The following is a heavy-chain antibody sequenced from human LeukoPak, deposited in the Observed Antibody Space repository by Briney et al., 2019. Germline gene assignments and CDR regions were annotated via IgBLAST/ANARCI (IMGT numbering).Heavy chain of an antibody. D-gene: IGHD4-11*01. CDR2: IWHDGSSQ. CDR3: AKDAQRGFDYSNSLES. V-gene: IGHV3-33*06. J-gene: IGHJ5*01. CDR1: GFTFDHYG. Sequence: GGSLRLSCVASGFTFDHYGMHWVRQAPDKGLEWVAVIWHDGSSQYYADSVKGRFTISRDNSMNTLYLQMNSLRAEDTAVYYCAKDAQRGFDYSNSLESWGQGTLVTVSS.